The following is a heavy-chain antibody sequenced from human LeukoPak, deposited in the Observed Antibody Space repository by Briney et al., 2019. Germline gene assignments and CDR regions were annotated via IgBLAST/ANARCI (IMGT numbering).Heavy chain of an antibody. V-gene: IGHV4-34*01. Sequence: SETLSLTCAVYGGSFSGYYWGWIRQPPGKGLEWIGEINHSGSTNYNPSLKSRVTISADTSKNQFSLKLSSVTAADTAVYYCASGAVAGLDYWGQGTLVTVSS. CDR1: GGSFSGYY. CDR3: ASGAVAGLDY. CDR2: INHSGST. D-gene: IGHD6-19*01. J-gene: IGHJ4*02.